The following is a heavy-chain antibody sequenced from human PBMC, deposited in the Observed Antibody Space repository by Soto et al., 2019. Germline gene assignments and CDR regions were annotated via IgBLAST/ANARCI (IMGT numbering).Heavy chain of an antibody. V-gene: IGHV4-30-4*01. CDR1: GGSISSGDYY. J-gene: IGHJ5*02. CDR3: ARISDSSGWNWCDP. D-gene: IGHD6-19*01. Sequence: PSETLSLTCTVSGGSISSGDYYWSWIRQPPGKGLEWIGYIYYSGSTYYNPSLKSRVTISVDTSKNQFSLKLSSVTAADTAVYYCARISDSSGWNWCDPRGQGTPVTVAS. CDR2: IYYSGST.